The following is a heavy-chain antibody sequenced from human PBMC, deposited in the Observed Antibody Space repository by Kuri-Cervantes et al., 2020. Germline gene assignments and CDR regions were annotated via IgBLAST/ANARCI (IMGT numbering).Heavy chain of an antibody. CDR2: INSDGSST. V-gene: IGHV3-74*01. J-gene: IGHJ4*02. CDR1: GFTFSSYW. CDR3: AKSLEAEWELLDY. D-gene: IGHD1-26*01. Sequence: GGSLRLSCAASGFTFSSYWMHWVRQAPGKGLVWVSRINSDGSSTSYADSVKGRFTISRDNSKNTLYLQMNSLRAEDTAVYYCAKSLEAEWELLDYWGQGTLVTVSS.